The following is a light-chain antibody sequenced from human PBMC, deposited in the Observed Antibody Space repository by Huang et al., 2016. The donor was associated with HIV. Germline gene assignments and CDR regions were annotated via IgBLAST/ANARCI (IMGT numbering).Light chain of an antibody. CDR2: QVS. CDR3: IQGTHWPGT. J-gene: IGKJ1*01. CDR1: QSLVSSDGNTY. Sequence: DVVMTQLPLSLPVALGQPASIFCKSSQSLVSSDGNTYFNWSQQRPCQPPRSIIYQVSNRDTGVPDRCCGSGAGTHFALRINRVEAEEVAISYCIQGTHWPGTFGQGTKMEI. V-gene: IGKV2-30*01.